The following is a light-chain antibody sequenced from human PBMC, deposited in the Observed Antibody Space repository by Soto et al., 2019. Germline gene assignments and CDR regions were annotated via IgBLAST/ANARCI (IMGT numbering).Light chain of an antibody. J-gene: IGKJ5*01. V-gene: IGKV3-20*01. CDR3: QQYGRAGYT. CDR1: QSVTNSF. Sequence: VLTQTERTRALSPRERATLACRASQSVTNSFLAWYQQKPGQAPRLLIYGASRRATGIPDRFTGSGYGTNFTLTLSRLQSEDFAVYYCQQYGRAGYTFGQGTRLEIK. CDR2: GAS.